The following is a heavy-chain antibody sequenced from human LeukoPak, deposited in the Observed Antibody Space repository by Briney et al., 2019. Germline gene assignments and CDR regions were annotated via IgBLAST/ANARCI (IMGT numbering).Heavy chain of an antibody. J-gene: IGHJ5*02. Sequence: GGSLRLSCAASGFTVSSNYMSWVRQAPGKGLEWVSVIYSGGSTYYADSVKGRFTISRDNSKNTLYLQMNSLRAEDTAVYYCATRFPLRFLEWLFWFDPWGQGTLVTVSS. V-gene: IGHV3-53*01. CDR1: GFTVSSNY. D-gene: IGHD3-3*01. CDR2: IYSGGST. CDR3: ATRFPLRFLEWLFWFDP.